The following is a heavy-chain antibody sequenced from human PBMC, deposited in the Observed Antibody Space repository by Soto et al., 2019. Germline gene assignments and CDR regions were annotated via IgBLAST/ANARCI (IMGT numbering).Heavy chain of an antibody. V-gene: IGHV3-23*01. D-gene: IGHD3-3*01. CDR2: ISGSGGST. J-gene: IGHJ3*02. Sequence: GGSLILSCAASGFTFSSYAMSWVRQAPGKGLEWVSAISGSGGSTYYADSVKGRFTISRDNSKNTLYLQMNSLRAEDTAVYYCAKDRRRITIFGVVTFDAFDIWGQGTMVTVSS. CDR3: AKDRRRITIFGVVTFDAFDI. CDR1: GFTFSSYA.